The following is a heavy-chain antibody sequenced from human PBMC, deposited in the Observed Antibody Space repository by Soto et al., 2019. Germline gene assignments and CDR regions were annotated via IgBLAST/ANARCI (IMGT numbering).Heavy chain of an antibody. CDR3: ARQACLGANCSSNLFFDN. CDR1: GYKFTGYW. Sequence: GESLKISCKASGYKFTGYWIGWVRQMPGKGLEWMGIIYPGDSDTRYSPSFDGHVTISADKSTNTAYLQWSGLKASDTAIYYCARQACLGANCSSNLFFDNWGQGTLVTVSS. V-gene: IGHV5-51*01. J-gene: IGHJ4*02. CDR2: IYPGDSDT. D-gene: IGHD2-15*01.